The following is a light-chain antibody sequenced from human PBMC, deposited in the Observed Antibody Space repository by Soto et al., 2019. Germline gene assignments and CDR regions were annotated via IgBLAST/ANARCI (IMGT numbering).Light chain of an antibody. Sequence: DIQMTQSPSSLSASVGDRVTITCRASESIDNYLNWYQQKPGKAPKLLIYAASTLQSGVPSRFSSSGSGTDFPLTISSLQREDFATYYCQQSYSTPEFTFGPGTKVDIK. V-gene: IGKV1-39*01. CDR2: AAS. J-gene: IGKJ3*01. CDR1: ESIDNY. CDR3: QQSYSTPEFT.